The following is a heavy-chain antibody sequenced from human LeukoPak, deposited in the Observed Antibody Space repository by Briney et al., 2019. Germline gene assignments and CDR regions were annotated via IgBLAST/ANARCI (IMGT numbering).Heavy chain of an antibody. CDR2: LYSGSDT. Sequence: GGSLRLSCAASGFSVGSKYMNWVRQAPGKGLEWISILYSGSDTYYSDSVRGRFTISRDDSKNTLSLQMNSLRAEDTAVYYCARVGDHFHWYLDLWGRDT. V-gene: IGHV3-53*01. CDR1: GFSVGSKY. J-gene: IGHJ2*01. CDR3: ARVGDHFHWYLDL. D-gene: IGHD3-3*02.